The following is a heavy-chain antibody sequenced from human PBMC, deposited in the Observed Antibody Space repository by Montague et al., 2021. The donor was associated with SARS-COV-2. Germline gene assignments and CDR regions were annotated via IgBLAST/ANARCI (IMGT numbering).Heavy chain of an antibody. J-gene: IGHJ4*02. CDR1: GYSFTSYW. CDR2: IYPDDSDT. V-gene: IGHV5-51*01. CDR3: ARLSYYGSGSYPFDY. D-gene: IGHD3-10*01. Sequence: QSGAEVKKPGESLKISCKCSGYSFTSYWVGWVRQMPGKGLEWMGIIYPDDSDTRYSPSFQGQVTISADKSISTAYLQWSSLKDSDTAMYYCARLSYYGSGSYPFDYWGQGTLATVSS.